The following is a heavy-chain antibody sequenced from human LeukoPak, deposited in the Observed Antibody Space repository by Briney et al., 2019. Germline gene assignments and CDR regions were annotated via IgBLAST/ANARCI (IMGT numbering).Heavy chain of an antibody. D-gene: IGHD3-22*01. J-gene: IGHJ6*03. CDR1: GFTFDDYA. V-gene: IGHV3-43D*03. CDR3: AKDRRGYYDSSGYLDV. Sequence: PGGSLRLSCAASGFTFDDYAMHWDRQAPGKGLEWVSLISWDGGSTYYADSVKGRFTISRDNSKNSLYLQMNSLRAEDTALYYCAKDRRGYYDSSGYLDVWGKGTTVTVSS. CDR2: ISWDGGST.